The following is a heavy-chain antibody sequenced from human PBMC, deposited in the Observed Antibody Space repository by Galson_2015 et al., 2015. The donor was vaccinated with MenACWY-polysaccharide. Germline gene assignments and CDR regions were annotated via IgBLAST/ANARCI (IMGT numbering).Heavy chain of an antibody. Sequence: SLRLSCAASGFTFSSYSMNWVRQAPGKGLEWVSSISSSSSYIYYADSVKGRFTISRDNAKNSLYLQMNSLRAEDTAVYYCARVFGEAVAGTQYYYYYGMDVWGQGTTVTVSS. D-gene: IGHD6-19*01. CDR3: ARVFGEAVAGTQYYYYYGMDV. J-gene: IGHJ6*02. V-gene: IGHV3-21*01. CDR1: GFTFSSYS. CDR2: ISSSSSYI.